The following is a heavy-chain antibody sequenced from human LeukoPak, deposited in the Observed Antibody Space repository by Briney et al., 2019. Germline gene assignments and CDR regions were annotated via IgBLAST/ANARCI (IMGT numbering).Heavy chain of an antibody. CDR3: AKDGPFMVRGVILGGMDV. Sequence: GGSLRLSCAASGFTFDDYAMHWVRQAPGKGLEWVPLISWDGGSTYYTDSVKGRFTISRDNSKNSLYLQMNSLRAEDTALYYCAKDGPFMVRGVILGGMDVWGKGTTVTVSS. J-gene: IGHJ6*04. CDR1: GFTFDDYA. V-gene: IGHV3-43D*04. CDR2: ISWDGGST. D-gene: IGHD3-10*01.